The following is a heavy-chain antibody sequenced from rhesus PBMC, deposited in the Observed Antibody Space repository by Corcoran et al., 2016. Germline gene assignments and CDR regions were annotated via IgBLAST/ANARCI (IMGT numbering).Heavy chain of an antibody. V-gene: IGHV4-122*02. J-gene: IGHJ4*01. D-gene: IGHD1-44*02. Sequence: QLQLQESGPGLVKPSETLSLTCAVSGYPISSGYGWSWIRQPPGKGLEWIAYISYSGSTISTPSLKSRVTISRDTSKTQFSLKLRSVTAADTGVYYCAREGSYPDYWGQGVLVTVSS. CDR2: ISYSGST. CDR3: AREGSYPDY. CDR1: GYPISSGYG.